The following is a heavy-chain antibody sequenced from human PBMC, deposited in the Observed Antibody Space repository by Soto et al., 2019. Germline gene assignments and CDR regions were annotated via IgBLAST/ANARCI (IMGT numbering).Heavy chain of an antibody. CDR2: VYSSGST. J-gene: IGHJ5*02. CDR1: GGSISGYY. CDR3: ARVQHSCCLYRWFGP. V-gene: IGHV4-4*07. D-gene: IGHD3-22*01. Sequence: SETLSLTCTVSGGSISGYYWSWIRQPAGKGLEYIGRVYSSGSTNYSPSLNSRVTMSVDTSQNQFSLTLSSVTAADTAVYFCARVQHSCCLYRWFGPLGHGNPVPVPS.